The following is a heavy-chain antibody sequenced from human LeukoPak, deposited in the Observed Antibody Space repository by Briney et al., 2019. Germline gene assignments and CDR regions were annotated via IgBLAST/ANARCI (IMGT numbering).Heavy chain of an antibody. J-gene: IGHJ4*02. CDR1: GFTFSSYD. D-gene: IGHD7-27*01. CDR2: IGTAGDT. Sequence: GGSLRLSCVACGFTFSSYDMHWVRQATGKGLEWVSVIGTAGDTYYPGSVKGRFSISRENAKNSLYLQMNSLRAEDTAVYYCAREHGASGDPFDYWGQGTLVTVSS. CDR3: AREHGASGDPFDY. V-gene: IGHV3-13*01.